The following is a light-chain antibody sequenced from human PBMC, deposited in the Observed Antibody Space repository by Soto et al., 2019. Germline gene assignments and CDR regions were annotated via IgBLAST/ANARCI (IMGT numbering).Light chain of an antibody. CDR3: QQSYSTLALT. Sequence: DIHITHSPSSLSSSLVERVTITCRASQSISSYFNWYQQKPGKAPKLLIYAASSLQSGVPSRFSGSGSGTDFTLTISSLQPEHFATYYCQQSYSTLALTFGGGTKVDIK. J-gene: IGKJ4*01. V-gene: IGKV1-39*01. CDR2: AAS. CDR1: QSISSY.